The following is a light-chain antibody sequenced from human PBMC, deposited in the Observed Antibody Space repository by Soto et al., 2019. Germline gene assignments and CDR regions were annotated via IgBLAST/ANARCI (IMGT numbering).Light chain of an antibody. CDR3: LLSYSAARRV. V-gene: IGLV7-46*01. CDR1: TGSVTSGHY. CDR2: DTS. J-gene: IGLJ2*01. Sequence: QAVVTQEPSLTVSPGGTVTLTCGSSTGSVTSGHYPYWFQQKPGQAPRTLIYDTSNKHSWPPARFSGSLLGDKAALTLSGAQPEDEAVYYCLLSYSAARRVFGGGTQLTVL.